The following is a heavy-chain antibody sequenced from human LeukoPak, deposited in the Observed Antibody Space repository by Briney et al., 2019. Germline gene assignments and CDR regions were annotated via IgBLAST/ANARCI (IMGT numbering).Heavy chain of an antibody. V-gene: IGHV3-23*01. CDR3: ARWYYYETSGLYYGSFDN. D-gene: IGHD3-22*01. J-gene: IGHJ5*02. Sequence: GGSLRLSCAASGFTFTSYNMNWVRQAPGKGLQWVSVIIGSGSSTYYADSVKGRFTISRDNARNTLYLQMNSLRAEDTAVYYCARWYYYETSGLYYGSFDNWGQGTLVTVSS. CDR2: IIGSGSST. CDR1: GFTFTSYN.